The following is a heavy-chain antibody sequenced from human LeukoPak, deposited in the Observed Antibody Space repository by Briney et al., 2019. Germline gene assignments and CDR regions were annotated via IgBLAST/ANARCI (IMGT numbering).Heavy chain of an antibody. J-gene: IGHJ4*02. D-gene: IGHD6-6*01. CDR3: ARRMYGSSLDY. Sequence: PSETLSLTCTVSGGSISNYYWSWIRQPPGKGLEWIAFIYYSGSTTYNPSLKSRVTISVDTSKNQFSLKLSSVTAADTAVYYCARRMYGSSLDYWGQGTLVTVSS. CDR1: GGSISNYY. V-gene: IGHV4-59*08. CDR2: IYYSGST.